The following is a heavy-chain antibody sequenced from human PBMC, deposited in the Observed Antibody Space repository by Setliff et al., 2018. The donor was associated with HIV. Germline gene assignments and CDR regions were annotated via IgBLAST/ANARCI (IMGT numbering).Heavy chain of an antibody. Sequence: PSETLSLTCTVSGGSISSCGNYWTWIRQRPGKGLEWIGYIYYTGSTYYHPSLKSRVLISVDTSNNLFSLSLRSVTAADTAVYYCARDLSPYGSGDPYYYYGMDVWGQGTTVTVSS. J-gene: IGHJ6*02. CDR2: IYYTGST. V-gene: IGHV4-31*03. D-gene: IGHD3-10*01. CDR1: GGSISSCGNY. CDR3: ARDLSPYGSGDPYYYYGMDV.